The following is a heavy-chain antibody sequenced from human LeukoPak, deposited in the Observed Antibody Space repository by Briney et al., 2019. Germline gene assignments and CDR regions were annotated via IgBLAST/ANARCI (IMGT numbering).Heavy chain of an antibody. CDR1: GGTFSSYA. CDR2: ISAYTGNT. J-gene: IGHJ4*02. CDR3: AREVSTLFDY. D-gene: IGHD5/OR15-5a*01. Sequence: ASVKVSCKASGGTFSSYAISWVRQAPGEGLEWMGWISAYTGNTNYAQKLRGRVTMTTDTSTSTAYMELRSLRSDDTAVYYCAREVSTLFDYWGQGTLVTVSS. V-gene: IGHV1-18*01.